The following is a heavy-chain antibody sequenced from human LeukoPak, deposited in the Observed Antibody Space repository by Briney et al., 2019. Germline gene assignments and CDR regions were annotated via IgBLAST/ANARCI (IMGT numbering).Heavy chain of an antibody. CDR1: GGSISSSSYS. Sequence: PSETLSLTCTVSGGSISSSSYSWGWIRQPPGKGLEWIGSIYYSGSTYYNPSLKSRVTISVDTSKNQFSLKLSSVTAADTAVYYCARHGRYSYPLTFDPWGQGTLVTVSS. V-gene: IGHV4-39*01. D-gene: IGHD5-18*01. J-gene: IGHJ5*02. CDR3: ARHGRYSYPLTFDP. CDR2: IYYSGST.